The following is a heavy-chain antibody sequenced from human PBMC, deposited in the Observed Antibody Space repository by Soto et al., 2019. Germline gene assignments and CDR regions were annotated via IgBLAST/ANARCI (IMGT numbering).Heavy chain of an antibody. CDR1: GYTFTSYY. D-gene: IGHD3-22*01. Sequence: ASLKVSCKASGYTFTSYYMHWVRQAPGQGLEWMGIINPSGGSTSYAQKFQDRVTMTRDTPTSTVYMELSSLRYEDTAVYYCARGSITMLVVVTYYYYYGMDVWGQGTTVNVAS. CDR3: ARGSITMLVVVTYYYYYGMDV. V-gene: IGHV1-46*01. J-gene: IGHJ6*01. CDR2: INPSGGST.